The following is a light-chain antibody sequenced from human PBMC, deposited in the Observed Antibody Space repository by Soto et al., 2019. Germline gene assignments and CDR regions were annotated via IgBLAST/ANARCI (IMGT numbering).Light chain of an antibody. J-gene: IGKJ1*01. V-gene: IGKV1-39*01. CDR1: QNIDRY. CDR3: QQTYSRPWT. CDR2: AAS. Sequence: DIQMTQSPSSLSASIGDRVTITCRASQNIDRYINWYQQKPGKAPKLLIYAASALHSGVPSRFSGSGSGTDFTRTVSSLQLEDFATYYCQQTYSRPWTFGQGTNVEVK.